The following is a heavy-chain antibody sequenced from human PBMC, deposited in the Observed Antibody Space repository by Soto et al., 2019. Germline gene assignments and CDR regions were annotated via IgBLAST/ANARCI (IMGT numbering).Heavy chain of an antibody. CDR3: VKAGVLRYFDWLPPNGMDV. CDR2: ISSNGGST. CDR1: GFTFSSYA. Sequence: VQLVESGGGLVQPGGSLRLSCSASGFTFSSYAMHWVRQAPGKGLEYVSAISSNGGSTYYADSVKGRFTISRDNSKNTLYLQMSSLRAEDTAVYYCVKAGVLRYFDWLPPNGMDVWGQGTTVTVSS. J-gene: IGHJ6*02. D-gene: IGHD3-9*01. V-gene: IGHV3-64D*06.